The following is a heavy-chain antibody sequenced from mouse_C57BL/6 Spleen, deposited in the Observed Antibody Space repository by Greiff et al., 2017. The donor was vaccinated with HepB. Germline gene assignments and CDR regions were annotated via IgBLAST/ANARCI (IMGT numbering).Heavy chain of an antibody. V-gene: IGHV5-16*01. Sequence: EVHLVESEGGLVQPGSSMKLSCTASGFTFSDYYMAWVRQVPEKGLEWVANINYDGSSTYYLDSLKSRFIISRDNAKNILYLQMSSLKSEDTATYYCARTYYDYDGVFDYWGQGTTLTVSS. CDR2: INYDGSST. D-gene: IGHD2-4*01. CDR3: ARTYYDYDGVFDY. J-gene: IGHJ2*01. CDR1: GFTFSDYY.